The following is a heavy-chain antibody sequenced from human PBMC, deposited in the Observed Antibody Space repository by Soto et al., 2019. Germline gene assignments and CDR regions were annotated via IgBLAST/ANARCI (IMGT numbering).Heavy chain of an antibody. Sequence: QVQLVQSGAEVKKPGASVKVSCKASGYTFITYGINWVRQAPGQGLEWMAWISAYNGNTYYAQNFQGRVTITTDTSTSTAYMALRSMRSDDTAIYYCARGTDKDFWGQGTLVTVSS. J-gene: IGHJ4*02. V-gene: IGHV1-18*01. CDR1: GYTFITYG. CDR3: ARGTDKDF. CDR2: ISAYNGNT.